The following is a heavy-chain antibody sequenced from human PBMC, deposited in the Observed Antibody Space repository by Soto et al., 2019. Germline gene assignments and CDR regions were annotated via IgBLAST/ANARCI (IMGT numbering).Heavy chain of an antibody. D-gene: IGHD2-15*01. CDR2: IYYDGSNE. J-gene: IGHJ3*02. CDR1: EFTFSNFG. CDR3: ARVDVVVAADAFDI. Sequence: QVQLVESGGGVVQPGRSLRLSCAASEFTFSNFGMHWVRQAPGKGLEWVAVIYYDGSNEYYADSVKGRFTISRDNFKNTLYLQMNSLRAEDTAVYYCARVDVVVAADAFDIWGQGTMVTVSS. V-gene: IGHV3-33*01.